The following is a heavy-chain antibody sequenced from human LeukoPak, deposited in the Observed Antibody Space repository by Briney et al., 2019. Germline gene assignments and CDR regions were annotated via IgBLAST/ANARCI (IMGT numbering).Heavy chain of an antibody. D-gene: IGHD3-10*01. CDR2: IYSGGST. CDR1: GFTVSSNY. J-gene: IGHJ6*03. CDR3: ARGPHSPGYYYMDV. V-gene: IGHV3-53*01. Sequence: GGSLRLSCAASGFTVSSNYMSWVRQAPGKGLEWVSVIYSGGSTYYADSVKGRFTISRDNSKNTLYLQMNSLRAEDTAVYYCARGPHSPGYYYMDVWGKGTTVTVSS.